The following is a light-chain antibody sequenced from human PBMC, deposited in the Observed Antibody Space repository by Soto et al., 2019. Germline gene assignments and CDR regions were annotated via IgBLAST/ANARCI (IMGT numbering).Light chain of an antibody. CDR2: AAS. V-gene: IGKV1-39*01. CDR1: QSISSY. CDR3: QQHYTTPWT. Sequence: IQMTQSPSSLSASVGDRVTITCRASQSISSYLNWYQQKPGKAPKPLIYAASSLQNWVPFRFSGSGSGTDFTLTISSLQHEDFALYYCQQHYTTPWTFGQGTKVEIK. J-gene: IGKJ1*01.